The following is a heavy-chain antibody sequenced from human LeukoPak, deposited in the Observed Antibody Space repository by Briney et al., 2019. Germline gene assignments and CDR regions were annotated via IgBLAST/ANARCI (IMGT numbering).Heavy chain of an antibody. CDR1: GFTFSSYA. CDR3: VKENYATLDYYYGMDV. CDR2: ISSNGGST. Sequence: GGSLRLPCSASGFTFSSYAMHWVRQAPGKGLEYVSAISSNGGSTYYADSVKGRFTISRDNSKNTLYLQMSSLRAEDTAVYYCVKENYATLDYYYGMDVWGKGTTVTVSS. V-gene: IGHV3-64D*06. J-gene: IGHJ6*04. D-gene: IGHD1-7*01.